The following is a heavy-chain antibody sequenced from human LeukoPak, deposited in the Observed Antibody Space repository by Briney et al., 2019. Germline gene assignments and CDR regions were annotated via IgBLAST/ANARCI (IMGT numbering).Heavy chain of an antibody. CDR1: GGSISSYY. J-gene: IGHJ5*02. V-gene: IGHV4-59*01. CDR2: IYYSGST. D-gene: IGHD6-19*01. CDR3: ARGGKAVKGWFDP. Sequence: SETLSLTCTVSGGSISSYYWSWIRQPPGKGLESIGYIYYSGSTNYNPSLKSRVTISVDTSKNQFSLKLSSVTAADTAVYYSARGGKAVKGWFDPWGQGTLVSVSS.